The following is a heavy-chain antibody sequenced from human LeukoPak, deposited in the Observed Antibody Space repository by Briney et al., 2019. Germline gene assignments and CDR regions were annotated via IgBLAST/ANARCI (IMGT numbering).Heavy chain of an antibody. CDR3: ANPRSQWLASTPLFDY. CDR1: GGTFSSYA. J-gene: IGHJ4*02. CDR2: IIPIFGTA. Sequence: VASVKVSCKASGGTFSSYAISWVRQAPGQGLEWMGGIIPIFGTANYAQKFQGRVTITADESTSTAYMELSSLRSEDTAVYYCANPRSQWLASTPLFDYWGQGTLVTVSS. V-gene: IGHV1-69*01. D-gene: IGHD6-19*01.